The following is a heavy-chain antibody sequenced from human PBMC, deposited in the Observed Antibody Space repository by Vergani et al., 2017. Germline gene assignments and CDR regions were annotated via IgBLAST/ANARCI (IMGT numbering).Heavy chain of an antibody. CDR1: GFTVSANY. CDR3: ARDPISRGSFFFDF. CDR2: LYNSGNT. J-gene: IGHJ4*02. D-gene: IGHD6-25*01. Sequence: EVQLVQSGGGLVQPGGSLTLSCAASGFTVSANYVGWVRQAPGKGLKWVAILYNSGNTFYADSVRGRFTISRDNSKNTVYLQVNRLRAEDTGLYYCARDPISRGSFFFDFWGLGALVTVSS. V-gene: IGHV3-66*01.